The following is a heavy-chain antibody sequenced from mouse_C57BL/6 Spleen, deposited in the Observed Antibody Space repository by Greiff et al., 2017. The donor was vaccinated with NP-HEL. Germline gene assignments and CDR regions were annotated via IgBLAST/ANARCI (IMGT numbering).Heavy chain of an antibody. CDR2: ISDGGSYT. Sequence: EVQLVESGGGLVKPGGSLKLSCAASGFTFSSYAMSWVRQTPEKRLEWVATISDGGSYTYYPDNVKGRFTISRDNAKNNLYLQMSHLKSEDTAMYYCASGGYLYYFDYWGQGTTLTVSS. D-gene: IGHD3-2*02. V-gene: IGHV5-4*01. CDR3: ASGGYLYYFDY. CDR1: GFTFSSYA. J-gene: IGHJ2*01.